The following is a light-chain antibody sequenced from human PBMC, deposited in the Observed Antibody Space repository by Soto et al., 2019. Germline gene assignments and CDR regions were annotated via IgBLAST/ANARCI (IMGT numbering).Light chain of an antibody. CDR3: QHYSSCSTWT. J-gene: IGKJ1*01. CDR1: QSISSW. Sequence: DIQMTQSPSTLSASVGDRVTITCRASQSISSWLAWYQQKPGKAPKLLIYKASSLESGVPSRFSGSGSGTEFTLTISNLQPDDFATYYCQHYSSCSTWTDGQGTKVEIK. V-gene: IGKV1-5*03. CDR2: KAS.